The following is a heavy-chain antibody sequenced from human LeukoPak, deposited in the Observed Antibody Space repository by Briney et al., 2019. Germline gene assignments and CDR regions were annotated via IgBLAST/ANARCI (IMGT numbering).Heavy chain of an antibody. D-gene: IGHD3-22*01. V-gene: IGHV1-69*13. J-gene: IGHJ4*02. Sequence: ASVKVSCKASGGTFSSYAISWVRQVPGQGLEWMGGIIPIFGTANYAQKFQGRVTITADESTSTAYMELSSLRSEDTAVYYCARASYYDSSGYLTFDYWGQGTLVTVSS. CDR2: IIPIFGTA. CDR3: ARASYYDSSGYLTFDY. CDR1: GGTFSSYA.